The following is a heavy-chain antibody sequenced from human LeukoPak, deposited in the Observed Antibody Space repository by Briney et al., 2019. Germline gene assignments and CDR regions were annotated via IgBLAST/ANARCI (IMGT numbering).Heavy chain of an antibody. CDR3: ARGRITMIVDAFDI. V-gene: IGHV4-38-2*02. J-gene: IGHJ3*02. D-gene: IGHD3-22*01. CDR1: GYSISSGYY. CDR2: IYHSGST. Sequence: SETLSLTCTVSGYSISSGYYWGWIRQPPGKGLEWIGSIYHSGSTYYNPSLKSRVTISVDTSKNQFSLKLSSVTAADTAVCYCARGRITMIVDAFDIWGQGTMVTVSS.